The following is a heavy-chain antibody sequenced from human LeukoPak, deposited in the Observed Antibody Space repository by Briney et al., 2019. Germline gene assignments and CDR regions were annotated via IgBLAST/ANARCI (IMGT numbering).Heavy chain of an antibody. V-gene: IGHV3-7*01. J-gene: IGHJ3*02. D-gene: IGHD3-3*01. CDR3: ARHDYDFWSGSKADDAFDI. CDR2: IKQDGSEK. CDR1: GFTFSSYW. Sequence: GGSLRLSCAASGFTFSSYWMSWVRQAPGKGLEWVANIKQDGSEKYYVDSVKGRFTISRDNAKNSLYPQMNSLRAEDTAVYYCARHDYDFWSGSKADDAFDIWGQGTMVTVSS.